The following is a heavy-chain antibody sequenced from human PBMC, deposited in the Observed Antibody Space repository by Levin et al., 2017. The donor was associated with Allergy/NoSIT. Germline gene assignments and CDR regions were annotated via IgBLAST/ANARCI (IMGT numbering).Heavy chain of an antibody. D-gene: IGHD3-9*01. J-gene: IGHJ4*02. CDR3: ATVEGLFCSGVSCSYSFHY. CDR1: GGSIRTANW. Sequence: RSQTLSRPCAVSGGSIRTANWWSWIRQPPGKGLEWIGEIYRSGDTNPNPSLRSRVTMSVDKSKNHFSLKLSSVTAADTAVYYCATVEGLFCSGVSCSYSFHYWGQGALVTVAS. CDR2: IYRSGDT. V-gene: IGHV4-4*02.